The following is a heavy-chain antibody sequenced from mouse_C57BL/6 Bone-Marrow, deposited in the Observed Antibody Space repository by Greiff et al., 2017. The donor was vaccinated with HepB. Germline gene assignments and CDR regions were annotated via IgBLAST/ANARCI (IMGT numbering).Heavy chain of an antibody. D-gene: IGHD2-3*01. Sequence: EVKLVESGGGLVKPGGSLKLSCAASGFTFSSYAMSWVRQTPEKRLEWVATISDGGSYTYYPDNVKGRFTMSRDNAKNNLYLQMSHLKSEDTAMYYCARDLGDGYFDYWVQGTTPTVSS. CDR3: ARDLGDGYFDY. V-gene: IGHV5-4*01. CDR1: GFTFSSYA. CDR2: ISDGGSYT. J-gene: IGHJ2*01.